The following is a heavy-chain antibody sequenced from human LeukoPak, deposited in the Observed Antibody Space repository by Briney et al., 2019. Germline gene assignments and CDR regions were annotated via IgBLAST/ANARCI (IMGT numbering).Heavy chain of an antibody. V-gene: IGHV3-23*01. CDR3: ASSVYGAYFDY. CDR1: GFTFSSYA. D-gene: IGHD5/OR15-5a*01. J-gene: IGHJ4*02. CDR2: ISGTGGST. Sequence: TGGSLRLSCAASGFTFSSYAMSWVRQAPGKGLEWVSGISGTGGSTYYADSVQGRFTISRDNSKNTLYLQMNSLRAEDTAVYYCASSVYGAYFDYWGQGTLVTVSS.